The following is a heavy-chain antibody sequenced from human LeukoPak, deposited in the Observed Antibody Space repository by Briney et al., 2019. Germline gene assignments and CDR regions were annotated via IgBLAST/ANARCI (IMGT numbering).Heavy chain of an antibody. Sequence: GASVKVSCKASGYTFTSYGISWARQAPGQGLEWMGWISAYNGNTNYAQKLQGRVTMTTDTSTSTAYMELRSLRSDDTAVYYCARSRPLSIAAAKYEGFDPWGQGTLVTVSS. D-gene: IGHD6-13*01. CDR3: ARSRPLSIAAAKYEGFDP. CDR1: GYTFTSYG. V-gene: IGHV1-18*01. J-gene: IGHJ5*02. CDR2: ISAYNGNT.